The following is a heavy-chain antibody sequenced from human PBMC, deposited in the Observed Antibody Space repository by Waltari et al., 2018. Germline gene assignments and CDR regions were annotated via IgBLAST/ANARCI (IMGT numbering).Heavy chain of an antibody. CDR3: AKDPCCETGTANYGMDV. V-gene: IGHV3-23*01. D-gene: IGHD1-7*01. CDR2: VSPTGGAT. J-gene: IGHJ6*02. Sequence: EVQLLGSGGGLVQPGGSLRLSCVASGFTFDSYAISWVRQAPGKGLEWVSAVSPTGGATYYVDSVKGRFTISRDNSKNTLYLEMNNLRAEDTAVYYCAKDPCCETGTANYGMDVWGQGTTVTVSS. CDR1: GFTFDSYA.